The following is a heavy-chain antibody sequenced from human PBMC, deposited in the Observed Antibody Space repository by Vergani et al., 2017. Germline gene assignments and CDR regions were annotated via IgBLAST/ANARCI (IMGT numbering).Heavy chain of an antibody. Sequence: QVQLVESGGGVVQPGGSLRLSCAASGFTFSSYGMHWVRQAPDKGLEWVAFIRYDGNNKYYADSVKGRFTISRDNSKNTLYLQMNSLRTEDTAVYYCANSPWAYRGYDPLEYWGPGTLVTVSS. D-gene: IGHD5-12*01. CDR2: IRYDGNNK. CDR3: ANSPWAYRGYDPLEY. CDR1: GFTFSSYG. V-gene: IGHV3-30*02. J-gene: IGHJ4*02.